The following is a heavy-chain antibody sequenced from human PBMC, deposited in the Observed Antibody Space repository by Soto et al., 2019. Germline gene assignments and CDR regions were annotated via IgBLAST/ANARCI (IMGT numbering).Heavy chain of an antibody. D-gene: IGHD1-26*01. V-gene: IGHV1-18*01. CDR1: GYTFSNYG. CDR2: VSAYNRNT. Sequence: QVQLVQSGPEVKKPGASVKVSCKGSGYTFSNYGVTWVRQAPGQGLERLGWVSAYNRNTDYAQKFEDRATMTIDTSTNTAYLELRGLTPDHTAVYYCARERRWEPLLYWGQGTL. J-gene: IGHJ4*02. CDR3: ARERRWEPLLY.